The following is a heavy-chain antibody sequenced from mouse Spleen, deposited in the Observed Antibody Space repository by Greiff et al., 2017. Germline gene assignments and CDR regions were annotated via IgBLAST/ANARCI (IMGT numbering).Heavy chain of an antibody. CDR3: AREEALDY. V-gene: IGHV1S137*01. CDR1: GYTFTDYA. Sequence: VQLKESGAELVRPGVSVKISCKGSGYTFTDYAMHWVKQSHAKSLEWIGVISTYYGDASYNQKFKGKATMTVDKSSSTAYMELARLTSEDSAIYYCAREEALDYWGQGTTLTVSS. CDR2: ISTYYGDA. J-gene: IGHJ2*01.